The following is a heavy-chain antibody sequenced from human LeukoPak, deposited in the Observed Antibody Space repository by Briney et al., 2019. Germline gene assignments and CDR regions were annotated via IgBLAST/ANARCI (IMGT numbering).Heavy chain of an antibody. CDR1: GGTFSSYA. D-gene: IGHD6-13*01. V-gene: IGHV1-69*05. CDR2: IIPIFGTA. J-gene: IGHJ5*02. CDR3: ASGNRRMGSSDGFDP. Sequence: ASVKVSCKASGGTFSSYAISWVRQAPGQGLEWMGRIIPIFGTANYAQKFQGRVTITTDESTSTAYMELSSLRSEDTAVYYCASGNRRMGSSDGFDPWGQGTLVTVSS.